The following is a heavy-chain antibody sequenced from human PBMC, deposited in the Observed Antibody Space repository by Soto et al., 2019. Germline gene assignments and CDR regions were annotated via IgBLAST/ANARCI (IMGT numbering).Heavy chain of an antibody. J-gene: IGHJ4*01. CDR3: ARGGSSWFWF. V-gene: IGHV4-59*08. CDR2: IYYSGST. CDR1: GGSISSYY. D-gene: IGHD6-13*01. Sequence: SETLSLTCTVSGGSISSYYWSWIRQPPGKGLEWIGYIYYSGSTNYNPSLKSRVTISVDTSKNQFSLKLSSVTAADTAVYYCARGGSSWFWFWGQGTLVTVSS.